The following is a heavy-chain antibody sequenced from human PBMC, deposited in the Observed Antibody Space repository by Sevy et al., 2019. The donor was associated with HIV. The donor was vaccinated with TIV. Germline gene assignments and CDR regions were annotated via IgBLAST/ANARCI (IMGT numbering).Heavy chain of an antibody. V-gene: IGHV3-23*01. Sequence: GGSLRLSCAASGFTFSSYAMSWVRQAPGKGLEWVSAISGSGGSTYYADSVKGRFTISRDNSKNTLYLQMNSLRAEDTAVYYCAKTVYYDSSGYYYEPSAFDLWGQGTMVTVSS. CDR3: AKTVYYDSSGYYYEPSAFDL. CDR2: ISGSGGST. CDR1: GFTFSSYA. D-gene: IGHD3-22*01. J-gene: IGHJ3*01.